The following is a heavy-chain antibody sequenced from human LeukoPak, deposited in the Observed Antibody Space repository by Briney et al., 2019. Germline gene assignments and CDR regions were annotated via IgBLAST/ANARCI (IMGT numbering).Heavy chain of an antibody. CDR2: IYYSGST. CDR1: GGSFSGYY. V-gene: IGHV4-59*08. J-gene: IGHJ2*01. Sequence: SETLSLTCAVYGGSFSGYYWSWIRQPPGKGLEWIGFIYYSGSTNYNPSLKSRLTISVDTSKSQFSLRLSSVTAADTAVYYCTAASGSYWYFDLWGRGTLVTVSS. CDR3: TAASGSYWYFDL. D-gene: IGHD6-13*01.